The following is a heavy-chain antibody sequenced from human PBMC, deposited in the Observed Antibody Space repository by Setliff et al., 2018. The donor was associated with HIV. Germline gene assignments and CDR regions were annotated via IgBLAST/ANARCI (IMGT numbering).Heavy chain of an antibody. Sequence: SETLSLTCTVPGGSINRSNYYWGWIRQPPGKGLEWIGTISYTGSTYYDPSLKSRVTISLDTSKNQFFLKLSSVTAPDTAIYYCARQTWEYYDTLTGYYRSPKNFDSWGQGALVTSPQ. J-gene: IGHJ4*02. D-gene: IGHD3-9*01. V-gene: IGHV4-39*01. CDR3: ARQTWEYYDTLTGYYRSPKNFDS. CDR1: GGSINRSNYY. CDR2: ISYTGST.